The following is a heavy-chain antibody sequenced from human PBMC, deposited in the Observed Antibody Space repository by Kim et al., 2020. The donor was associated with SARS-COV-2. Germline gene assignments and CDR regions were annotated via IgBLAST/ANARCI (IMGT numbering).Heavy chain of an antibody. Sequence: GGSLRLSCAASGFTFSSYSMNWVRQAPGKGLEWVSSISSSSSYIYYADSVKGRFTISRDNAKNSLYLQMNSLRAEDTAVYYCARDLPLFYDSSGIDYWGQGTLVTVSS. D-gene: IGHD3-22*01. J-gene: IGHJ4*02. CDR1: GFTFSSYS. CDR2: ISSSSSYI. V-gene: IGHV3-21*01. CDR3: ARDLPLFYDSSGIDY.